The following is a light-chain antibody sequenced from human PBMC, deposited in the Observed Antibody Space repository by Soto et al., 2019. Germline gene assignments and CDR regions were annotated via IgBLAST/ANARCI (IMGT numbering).Light chain of an antibody. CDR2: DVT. CDR1: EDIRSY. CDR3: LQYDNSPHT. V-gene: IGKV1-33*01. Sequence: DIQMTQSPSSLSASVGDRLTITCQASEDIRSYVNWYQQKPGKAPKLLLYDVTELESGVQSRFSGSRSGTDFTFTISGLQPEDIATYYCLQYDNSPHTFGGGTRVEIK. J-gene: IGKJ4*01.